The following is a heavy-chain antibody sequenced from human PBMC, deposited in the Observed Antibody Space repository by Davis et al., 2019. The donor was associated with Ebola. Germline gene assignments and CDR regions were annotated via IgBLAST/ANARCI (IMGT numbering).Heavy chain of an antibody. CDR1: GGSFIGYY. D-gene: IGHD3-9*01. Sequence: GSLRLSCAVYGGSFIGYYWSWIRQPPGKGLEWIGEINHSGSTNYNPSLKSRVTISVDTSKNQFSLKLRSVTAADTAVYYCARDLRYHRYYYYYGMDVWGQGTTVTVSS. V-gene: IGHV4-34*01. J-gene: IGHJ6*02. CDR2: INHSGST. CDR3: ARDLRYHRYYYYYGMDV.